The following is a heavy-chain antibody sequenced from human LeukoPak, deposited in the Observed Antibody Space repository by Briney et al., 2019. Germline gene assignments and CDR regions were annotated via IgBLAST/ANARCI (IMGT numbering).Heavy chain of an antibody. Sequence: PSGTLSLTCTVSGGSISSSSYYWGWIRQPPGKGLEWIGSIYYSGSTYYNPSLKSRVTISVDTSKNQFSLKLSSVTAADTAVYYCASGYYYDPKVDYWGQGTLVTVSS. D-gene: IGHD3-22*01. V-gene: IGHV4-39*01. CDR3: ASGYYYDPKVDY. CDR2: IYYSGST. J-gene: IGHJ4*02. CDR1: GGSISSSSYY.